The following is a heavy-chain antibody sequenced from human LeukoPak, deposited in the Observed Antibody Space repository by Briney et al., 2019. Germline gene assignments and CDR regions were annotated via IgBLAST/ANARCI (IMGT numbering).Heavy chain of an antibody. V-gene: IGHV3-30*04. D-gene: IGHD2-15*01. CDR2: VSYDGSMQ. CDR1: GFTFSTYP. CDR3: ARIVGWLQQIADL. Sequence: GGSLRLCCVASGFTFSTYPIFWVRQAPGKGLEWVATVSYDGSMQYHADSVRDRFTTFRDNSQNTVYLQMTNLRTDDTAIYYCARIVGWLQQIADLWGHGTLVTVSS. J-gene: IGHJ5*02.